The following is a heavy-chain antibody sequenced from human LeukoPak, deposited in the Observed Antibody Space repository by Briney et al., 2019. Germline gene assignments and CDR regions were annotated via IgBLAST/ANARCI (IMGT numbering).Heavy chain of an antibody. D-gene: IGHD4-17*01. Sequence: QPGGSLRLSCAASGFTFSSYAMSWVRQAPGKGLEWVSAISGRGGSTYYADSVKGRFTISRDNSKSTLYLQMNSLRVEDTAVYYCAKDINYDYGDYVWYFDLWGRGTLVTVSS. CDR3: AKDINYDYGDYVWYFDL. CDR2: ISGRGGST. CDR1: GFTFSSYA. V-gene: IGHV3-23*01. J-gene: IGHJ2*01.